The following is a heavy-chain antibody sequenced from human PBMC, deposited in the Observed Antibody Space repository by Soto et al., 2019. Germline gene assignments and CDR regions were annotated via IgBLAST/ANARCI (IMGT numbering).Heavy chain of an antibody. CDR1: GGSISSYY. CDR3: ARDLITMVRGVPSYGMDV. Sequence: QVQLQESGPGLVKPSETLSLTCTVSGGSISSYYWSWNRQPAGKGLEWIGRIYTSGSTNYNPSLKSRVTMSVDTSKNQFSLKLSSVTAADTAVYYCARDLITMVRGVPSYGMDVWGQGTTVTVSS. D-gene: IGHD3-10*01. V-gene: IGHV4-4*07. CDR2: IYTSGST. J-gene: IGHJ6*02.